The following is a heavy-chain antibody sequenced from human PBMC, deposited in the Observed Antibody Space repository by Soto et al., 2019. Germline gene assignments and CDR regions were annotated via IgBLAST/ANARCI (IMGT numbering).Heavy chain of an antibody. D-gene: IGHD3-10*01. Sequence: EVQLLQSGGGFVQPGGSVSLTCTASGFTFSRQSMGWVRQAPGTGLEWVSSISDTGGTPFYADSVRGRFIISRDNSKDTLHLQINSLRPEDTALYFWARGYYVDSSGWDDAYDFWGRGTTVSVSP. CDR1: GFTFSRQS. J-gene: IGHJ3*01. CDR2: ISDTGGTP. CDR3: ARGYYVDSSGWDDAYDF. V-gene: IGHV3-23*01.